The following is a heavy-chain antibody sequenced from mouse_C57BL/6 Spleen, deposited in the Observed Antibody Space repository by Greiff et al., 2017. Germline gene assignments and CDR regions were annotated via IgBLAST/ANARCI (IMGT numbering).Heavy chain of an antibody. Sequence: VQLQQSGPELVKPGASVKISCKASGYAFSSSWMNWVKQRPGKGLEWIGRIYPGDGDTNYNGKFKGKATLTADKSSSTAYMQLSSLTSEDSAVYFCAIPYFDVWGTGTTVTVSS. V-gene: IGHV1-82*01. CDR1: GYAFSSSW. CDR3: AIPYFDV. CDR2: IYPGDGDT. J-gene: IGHJ1*03.